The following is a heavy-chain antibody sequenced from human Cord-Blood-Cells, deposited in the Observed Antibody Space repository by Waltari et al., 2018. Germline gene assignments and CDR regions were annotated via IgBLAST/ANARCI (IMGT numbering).Heavy chain of an antibody. CDR2: ISYDGSNK. J-gene: IGHJ6*02. Sequence: QVQLVESGGGVVQPGRSLRRSCAASGFTFSSDAMHSVRQAQGKGLEWVAVISYDGSNKYYADSVKGRFTISRDNSKNTLYLQMNSLRAEDTAVYYCARDPRSSSWYYYYYGMDVWGQGTTVTVSS. D-gene: IGHD6-13*01. CDR3: ARDPRSSSWYYYYYGMDV. V-gene: IGHV3-30*04. CDR1: GFTFSSDA.